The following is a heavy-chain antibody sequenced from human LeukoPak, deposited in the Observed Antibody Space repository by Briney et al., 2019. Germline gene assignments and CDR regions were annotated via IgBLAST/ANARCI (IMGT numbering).Heavy chain of an antibody. Sequence: PSETLSLTCTVSGDSIASSSYYWGWIRQPPGKGLEWIGSIYYIGSTYYNPSLKSRVTISVDTSKNQLSLKLSSVTAADTAVYYCARGGALMVYNGVYYFDYWGQGTLVTVSS. J-gene: IGHJ4*02. V-gene: IGHV4-39*01. CDR1: GDSIASSSYY. CDR3: ARGGALMVYNGVYYFDY. D-gene: IGHD2-8*01. CDR2: IYYIGST.